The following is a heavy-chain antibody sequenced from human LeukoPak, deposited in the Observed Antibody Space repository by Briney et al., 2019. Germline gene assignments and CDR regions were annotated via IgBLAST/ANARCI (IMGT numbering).Heavy chain of an antibody. V-gene: IGHV3-49*03. CDR3: TRDSSTYYYGSGSYFPFFDI. CDR1: GFTFGDYA. CDR2: IRSEAYGGTT. D-gene: IGHD3-10*01. J-gene: IGHJ3*02. Sequence: GGSLRLSCTASGFTFGDYAMSSFRQAPGKGREWVGFIRSEAYGGTTAYAASVKGRFTISRDDSKRIAYLQRISLKTEDTAVYCCTRDSSTYYYGSGSYFPFFDIWGQGTMVTVSS.